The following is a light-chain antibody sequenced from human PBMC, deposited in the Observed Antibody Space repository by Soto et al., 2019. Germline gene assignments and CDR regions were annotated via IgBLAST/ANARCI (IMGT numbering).Light chain of an antibody. Sequence: QSVLTQPPSVSGAPGQRVTISCTGSSSNIGADYDVHWYQQFPGTAPKVLIDRNNNRPSGVPDRFSGSKSGTSASLAITGLQAEDEADYYCQSYDRSLNNWVFGGGTKLPVL. J-gene: IGLJ3*02. V-gene: IGLV1-40*01. CDR1: SSNIGADYD. CDR3: QSYDRSLNNWV. CDR2: RNN.